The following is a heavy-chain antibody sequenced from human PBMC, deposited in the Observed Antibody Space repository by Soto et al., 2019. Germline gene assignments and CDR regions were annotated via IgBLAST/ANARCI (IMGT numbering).Heavy chain of an antibody. J-gene: IGHJ4*02. Sequence: SETLSLTCTVSGGSISSYYWSWIRQPPGKGLEWIGYIYYSGSTNYNPSLKSRVTISVDTSKNQFSLKLSSVTAADTAVYYCARMLDVLMVCDYWGQGTLVTVSS. CDR1: GGSISSYY. V-gene: IGHV4-59*01. D-gene: IGHD2-8*01. CDR3: ARMLDVLMVCDY. CDR2: IYYSGST.